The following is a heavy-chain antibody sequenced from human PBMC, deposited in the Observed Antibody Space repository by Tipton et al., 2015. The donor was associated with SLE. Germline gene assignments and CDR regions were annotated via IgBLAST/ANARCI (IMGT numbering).Heavy chain of an antibody. CDR1: GGSISSSSYY. CDR3: ARDWCSSTSCYGYYYMDV. D-gene: IGHD2-2*01. CDR2: IFHSGST. V-gene: IGHV4-39*07. J-gene: IGHJ6*03. Sequence: TLSLTCSVSGGSISSSSYYWGWIRQPPGKGLEWIGSIFHSGSTYYNPSLKSRVTISVDTSKNQFSLKLGSVTAADTAVYYCARDWCSSTSCYGYYYMDVWGKGTTVTVSS.